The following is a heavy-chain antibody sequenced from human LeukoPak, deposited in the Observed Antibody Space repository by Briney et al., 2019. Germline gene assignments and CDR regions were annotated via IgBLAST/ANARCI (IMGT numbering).Heavy chain of an antibody. CDR3: AKYSSGWVGAFDY. Sequence: SGFTFXXYAMSWXRXAPGKGLEWVSAISGSGGSTYYADSVKGRFTISRDKSKNTLYLQMNSLRAEDTAVYYCAKYSSGWVGAFDYWGQGTLVTVSS. CDR1: GFTFXXYA. J-gene: IGHJ4*02. V-gene: IGHV3-23*01. CDR2: ISGSGGST. D-gene: IGHD6-19*01.